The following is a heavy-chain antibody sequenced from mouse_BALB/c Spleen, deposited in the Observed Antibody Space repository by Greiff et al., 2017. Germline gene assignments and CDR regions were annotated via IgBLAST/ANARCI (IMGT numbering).Heavy chain of an antibody. D-gene: IGHD2-1*01. CDR1: GFSLTSYG. CDR3: ARRAIYYGSFAY. CDR2: IWSGGST. V-gene: IGHV2-2*02. Sequence: VKLMESGPGLVQPSQSLSITCTVSGFSLTSYGVHWVRQSPGKGLEWLGVIWSGGSTDYNAAFISRLSISKDNSKSQVFFKMNSLQANDTAIYYCARRAIYYGSFAYWGQGTLVTVSA. J-gene: IGHJ3*01.